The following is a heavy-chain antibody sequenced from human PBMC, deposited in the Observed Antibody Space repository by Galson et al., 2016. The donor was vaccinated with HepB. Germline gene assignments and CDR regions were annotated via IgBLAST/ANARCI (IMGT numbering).Heavy chain of an antibody. CDR2: TYSRSKWSS. CDR3: ASGTGAYVQ. CDR1: GDSVSRNTAA. D-gene: IGHD5-12*01. Sequence: CAISGDSVSRNTAAWNWIRQSPSRGLEWLGRTYSRSKWSSDYVVSMKGRITINADTSMNQFSLQLNSVTPEDTAVYYCASGTGAYVQGGQGTLVTVSS. V-gene: IGHV6-1*01. J-gene: IGHJ4*02.